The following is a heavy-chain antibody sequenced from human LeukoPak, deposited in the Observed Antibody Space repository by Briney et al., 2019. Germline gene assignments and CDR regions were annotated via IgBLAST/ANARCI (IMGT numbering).Heavy chain of an antibody. D-gene: IGHD3-10*01. CDR3: TRDFYYGSGSLDQ. Sequence: PGGSLRLSCAASGFTLSSYWTHWVRQGPGKGLVWVSRINGDGRSISYADSVKGRFTISRDNAKNTMYLQMNSLRAEDTAVYYCTRDFYYGSGSLDQWGQGTLVTVSS. V-gene: IGHV3-74*01. CDR1: GFTLSSYW. CDR2: INGDGRSI. J-gene: IGHJ4*02.